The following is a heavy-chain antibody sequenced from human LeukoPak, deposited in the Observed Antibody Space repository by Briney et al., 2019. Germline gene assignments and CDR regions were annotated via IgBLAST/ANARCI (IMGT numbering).Heavy chain of an antibody. D-gene: IGHD3-10*01. CDR1: GGSISSYY. J-gene: IGHJ3*02. Sequence: SETLSLTCTVSGGSISSYYWSWIRQPPGKGLEWIGYIYYSGSTNYNPSLKSRVTISVDTSKNQFSLKLSSVTAADTAVYYCASAYYYGSGSGDAFDIWGQGTMVTVSS. V-gene: IGHV4-59*08. CDR2: IYYSGST. CDR3: ASAYYYGSGSGDAFDI.